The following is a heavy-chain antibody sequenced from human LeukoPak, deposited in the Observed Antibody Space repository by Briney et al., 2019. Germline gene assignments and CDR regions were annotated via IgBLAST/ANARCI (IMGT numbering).Heavy chain of an antibody. CDR2: INHSGST. CDR3: ARKGKQLAYYYYYYYYMDV. V-gene: IGHV4-34*01. D-gene: IGHD6-6*01. Sequence: SETLSLTCAVYGGSFSGYYWSWIRQPPGKGLEWIGEINHSGSTNYNPSLKSRVTISVDTSKNQFSLKLSSVTAADTAVYYCARKGKQLAYYYYYYYYMDVWGKGTTVTVSS. CDR1: GGSFSGYY. J-gene: IGHJ6*03.